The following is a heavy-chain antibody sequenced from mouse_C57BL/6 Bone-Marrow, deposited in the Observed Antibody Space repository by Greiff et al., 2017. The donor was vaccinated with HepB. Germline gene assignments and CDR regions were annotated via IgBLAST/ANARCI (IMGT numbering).Heavy chain of an antibody. Sequence: QVQLQQPGAELVRPGSSVKLSCKASGYTFTSYWLHWVKQRPIQGLEWIGNIDPSDSETHYNQKFKDKATFTVDKSSSTAYMQLSSLTSEDSAVYYCARTSGSSYVHWYFDVWGTVTTVTVSS. CDR1: GYTFTSYW. V-gene: IGHV1-52*01. CDR3: ARTSGSSYVHWYFDV. J-gene: IGHJ1*03. CDR2: IDPSDSET. D-gene: IGHD1-1*01.